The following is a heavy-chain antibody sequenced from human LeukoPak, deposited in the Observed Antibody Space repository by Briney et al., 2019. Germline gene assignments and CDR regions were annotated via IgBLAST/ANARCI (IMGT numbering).Heavy chain of an antibody. CDR2: INHSGST. Sequence: SETLSLTCAVYGGSFSAYYWSWIRQPPGKGLEWIGEINHSGSTNYNPSLKSRVTISVDTSKNQFSLKLSSVTAADTAVYYCARGKGYSYGYGYYYYYMDVWGKGTTVTISS. D-gene: IGHD5-18*01. CDR1: GGSFSAYY. V-gene: IGHV4-34*01. CDR3: ARGKGYSYGYGYYYYYMDV. J-gene: IGHJ6*03.